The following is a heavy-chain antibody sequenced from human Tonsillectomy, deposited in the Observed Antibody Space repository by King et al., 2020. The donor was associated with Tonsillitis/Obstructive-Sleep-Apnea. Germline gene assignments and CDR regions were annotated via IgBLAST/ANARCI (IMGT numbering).Heavy chain of an antibody. CDR2: IYYSGST. CDR3: ARHQVEEPDFDY. CDR1: GGSISSYY. Sequence: VQLQESGPGLVKPSETLSPTCTVSGGSISSYYWSWIRQPPGKGLEWIGYIYYSGSTNYNPSLKSRVTISVDTSKNQFSLKLSSVTAADTAVYYCARHQVEEPDFDYWGQGTLVTVSS. V-gene: IGHV4-59*08. J-gene: IGHJ4*02. D-gene: IGHD1-14*01.